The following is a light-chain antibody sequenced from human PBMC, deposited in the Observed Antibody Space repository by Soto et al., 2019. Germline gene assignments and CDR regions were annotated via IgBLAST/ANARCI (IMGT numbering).Light chain of an antibody. CDR1: SSDVGGYNY. V-gene: IGLV2-11*01. CDR2: DVS. J-gene: IGLJ1*01. Sequence: QSVRTQARAVSGSPGQSVTISCTGTSSDVGGYNYVSWYQQHPGKAPKLMIYDVSKRPSGVPDRFSGSKSGNTASLTISGLQAEDEADYYCCSYAGSYIYVFGTGTKVTVL. CDR3: CSYAGSYIYV.